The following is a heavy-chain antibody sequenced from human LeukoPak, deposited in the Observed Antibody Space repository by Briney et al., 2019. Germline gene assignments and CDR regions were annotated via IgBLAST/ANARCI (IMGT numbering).Heavy chain of an antibody. V-gene: IGHV3-9*01. CDR3: AKSIGVAGWFDP. CDR2: INWNSGSI. Sequence: GRSLRLSCAASGFTFDDYAMHWVRQAPGKGLEWVSGINWNSGSIGYADSVKGRFTISRDNSKNTLYLQMNSLRAEDTAVYYCAKSIGVAGWFDPWGQGTLVTVSS. CDR1: GFTFDDYA. D-gene: IGHD6-19*01. J-gene: IGHJ5*02.